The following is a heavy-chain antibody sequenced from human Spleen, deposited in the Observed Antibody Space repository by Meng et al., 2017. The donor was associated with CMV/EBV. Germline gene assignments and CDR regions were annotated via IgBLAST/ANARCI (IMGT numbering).Heavy chain of an antibody. D-gene: IGHD6-13*01. Sequence: SETLSLTCTVSGGSVSSGSPYWTWIRQPPGKGLEWIGYIYYSGNSKYNPSLKSRVIMSVDTSRNQFSLKLDSVTAADTAVYFCAREVGSSPSFDYWGQGALVTVSS. CDR2: IYYSGNS. CDR3: AREVGSSPSFDY. V-gene: IGHV4-61*01. J-gene: IGHJ4*02. CDR1: GGSVSSGSPY.